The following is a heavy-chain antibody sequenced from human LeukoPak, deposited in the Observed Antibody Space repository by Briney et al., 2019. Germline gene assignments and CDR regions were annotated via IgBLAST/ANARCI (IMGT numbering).Heavy chain of an antibody. Sequence: GGSLRLSCAASGFTVSRNCWSWVRQAPGKGLEWVSVLYSGCNTYYADSVKGRFSISRDNSMNTLFLQMTSLRAEDTAVYYCAGGPWDFDYWGQGPQVTVSS. D-gene: IGHD1-26*01. CDR1: GFTVSRNC. V-gene: IGHV3-66*01. CDR2: LYSGCNT. J-gene: IGHJ4*02. CDR3: AGGPWDFDY.